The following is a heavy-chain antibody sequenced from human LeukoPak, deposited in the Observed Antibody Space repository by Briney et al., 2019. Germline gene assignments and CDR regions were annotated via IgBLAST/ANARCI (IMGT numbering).Heavy chain of an antibody. V-gene: IGHV1-24*01. CDR2: FEPEDAKT. D-gene: IGHD1-26*01. CDR1: GYTLTELS. J-gene: IGHJ4*02. CDR3: ATSRVGDTVSLDY. Sequence: ASVKVSCKVSGYTLTELSIHWVRQSPGKGLEWMGGFEPEDAKTFYAQRFQGRITMTGDTSTNTGYMNLSSLRSEDTAIYYCATSRVGDTVSLDYWGQGSLVTVSS.